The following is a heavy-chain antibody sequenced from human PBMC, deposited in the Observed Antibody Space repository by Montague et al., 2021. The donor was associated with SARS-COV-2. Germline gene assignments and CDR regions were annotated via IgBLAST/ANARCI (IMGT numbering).Heavy chain of an antibody. D-gene: IGHD1-26*01. CDR3: ARDIWEPEVRSRGWFDP. CDR2: ISLGGHT. Sequence: SETQSLTCGVSGGSISDNNWWSWVRQSPETGLEWIGEISLGGHTDYNPSLKSRVTISLDKSKNQFSLKLTSVTAADTAVYYCARDIWEPEVRSRGWFDPCGQGILVTVSS. J-gene: IGHJ5*02. V-gene: IGHV4-4*02. CDR1: GGSISDNNW.